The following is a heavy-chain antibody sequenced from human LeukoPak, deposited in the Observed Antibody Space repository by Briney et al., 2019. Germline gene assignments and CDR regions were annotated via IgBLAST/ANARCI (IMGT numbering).Heavy chain of an antibody. CDR1: GFTFSSYA. CDR2: IRGSDGRT. V-gene: IGHV3-23*01. J-gene: IGHJ4*02. D-gene: IGHD1-26*01. Sequence: GGSLRLSCTASGFTFSSYAMSWVRQAPGKGPEWVSAIRGSDGRTFYGDCVKGRSTISRDNSRNTVYLQVNSLRAEDTALYYCVKESPYGSPRYYYFDDWGQGTLVTVSS. CDR3: VKESPYGSPRYYYFDD.